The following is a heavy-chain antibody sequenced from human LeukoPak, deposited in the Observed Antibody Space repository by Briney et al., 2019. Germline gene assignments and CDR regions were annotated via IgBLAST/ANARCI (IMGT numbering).Heavy chain of an antibody. D-gene: IGHD2-8*01. J-gene: IGHJ4*02. V-gene: IGHV3-48*01. Sequence: PGGSLRLSCAASGFAFNTYSMNWVRQAPGKGLECVSYIRSDSTIINYAESVKGRFTISRDNAKNSLNLQMNSLRAEDTAVYFCARVQAGKWDFDFWGQGTLVSVSS. CDR1: GFAFNTYS. CDR3: ARVQAGKWDFDF. CDR2: IRSDSTII.